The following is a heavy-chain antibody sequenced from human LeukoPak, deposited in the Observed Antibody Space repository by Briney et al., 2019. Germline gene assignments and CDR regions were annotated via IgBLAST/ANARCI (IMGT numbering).Heavy chain of an antibody. CDR1: GGSISSYY. J-gene: IGHJ4*02. Sequence: PSETLSLTCTVSGGSISSYYWSWIRQPPGKGLEWIGYIYYSGSTNYNPSLKSRVTISVDTSKNRFSLKLSSVTAADTAVYYCAGVRGAFDYWGQGTLVTVSS. V-gene: IGHV4-59*08. CDR2: IYYSGST. D-gene: IGHD3-10*01. CDR3: AGVRGAFDY.